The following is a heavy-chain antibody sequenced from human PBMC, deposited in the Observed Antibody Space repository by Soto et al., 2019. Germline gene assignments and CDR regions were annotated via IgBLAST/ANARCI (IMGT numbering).Heavy chain of an antibody. Sequence: GGSLRLSCAASGFTFSSYGMHWVRQAPGKGLEWVAVIWYDGSNKYYADSVKGRFTISRDNSKNTLYLQMNSLRAEDTAVHYCARDGYYYGSGSKYYFDYWGQGTLVTVSS. D-gene: IGHD3-10*01. CDR1: GFTFSSYG. J-gene: IGHJ4*02. V-gene: IGHV3-33*01. CDR3: ARDGYYYGSGSKYYFDY. CDR2: IWYDGSNK.